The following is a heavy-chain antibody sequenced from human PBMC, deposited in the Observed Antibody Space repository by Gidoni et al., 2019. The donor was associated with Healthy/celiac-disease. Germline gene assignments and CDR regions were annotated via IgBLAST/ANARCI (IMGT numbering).Heavy chain of an antibody. CDR3: ARESAIFGVVIIGYYFDY. D-gene: IGHD3-3*01. CDR1: GFTFSSHV. CDR2: IWYDGSNK. J-gene: IGHJ4*02. V-gene: IGHV3-33*01. Sequence: QVQLVESGGGVVQPGRSLRLSCAASGFTFSSHVMHWVRQAPGKGLEWVAVIWYDGSNKYYADSVKGRFTISRDNSKNTLYLQMNSLRAEDTAVYYCARESAIFGVVIIGYYFDYWGQGTLVTVSS.